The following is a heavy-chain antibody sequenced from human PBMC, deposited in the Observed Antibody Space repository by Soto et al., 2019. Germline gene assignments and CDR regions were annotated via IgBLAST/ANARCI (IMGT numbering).Heavy chain of an antibody. CDR3: ARAHYGDYGYGMDV. D-gene: IGHD4-17*01. CDR2: TYHSGST. J-gene: IGHJ6*02. CDR1: GGSISSGGYS. Sequence: QLQLQESGSGLVKPSQTLSLTCAVSGGSISSGGYSWSWIRQPPGKGLEWIGYTYHSGSTYYNPARKRRATISVERSKTQLSLKLSSVTAADKAVYYCARAHYGDYGYGMDVWGQGTTVTVSS. V-gene: IGHV4-30-2*01.